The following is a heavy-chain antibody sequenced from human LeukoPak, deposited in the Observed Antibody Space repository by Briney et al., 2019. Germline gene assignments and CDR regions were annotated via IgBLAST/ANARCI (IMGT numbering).Heavy chain of an antibody. V-gene: IGHV3-7*03. D-gene: IGHD6-13*01. J-gene: IGHJ4*02. Sequence: GGSLRLSCAASGFTFSNYWMSWVRQAPGKGLEWVANIKQDGSAKYYVDSVKGRFTISRDNAKNSLYLQMNSLRAEDTALYYCAKGQQPDSVLRTTFDYWGQGTLVTVSS. CDR1: GFTFSNYW. CDR2: IKQDGSAK. CDR3: AKGQQPDSVLRTTFDY.